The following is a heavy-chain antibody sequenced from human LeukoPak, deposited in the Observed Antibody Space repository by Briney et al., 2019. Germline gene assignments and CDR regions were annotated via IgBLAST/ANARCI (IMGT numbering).Heavy chain of an antibody. D-gene: IGHD3-3*01. CDR2: ICYSGST. CDR3: ARIATTRDFWNGHSYYVDV. J-gene: IGHJ6*03. CDR1: GGSFTNYY. Sequence: SETLSLTCTVSGGSFTNYYWSWSRQPPGGGLDWIGHICYSGSTKYNPPFQSRVTILLDTSTNQFSLKLSSVTAADTAVYYCARIATTRDFWNGHSYYVDVWGKGTTITVSS. V-gene: IGHV4-59*01.